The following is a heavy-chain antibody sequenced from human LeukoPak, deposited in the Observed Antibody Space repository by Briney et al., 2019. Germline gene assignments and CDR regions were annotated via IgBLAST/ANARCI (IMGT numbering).Heavy chain of an antibody. CDR2: INHSGST. D-gene: IGHD3-3*01. V-gene: IGHV4-34*01. CDR1: GGSFSGYY. Sequence: SETLSLTCAVYGGSFSGYYWSWIRQPPGKGLEWIGEINHSGSTNYNPSLKSRVTISVDTSKNQFSLKLSSVTAADTAVYYCARGRPHYDLWSGYYTGINPRYYYYYYMDVWGKGTTVTVSS. CDR3: ARGRPHYDLWSGYYTGINPRYYYYYYMDV. J-gene: IGHJ6*03.